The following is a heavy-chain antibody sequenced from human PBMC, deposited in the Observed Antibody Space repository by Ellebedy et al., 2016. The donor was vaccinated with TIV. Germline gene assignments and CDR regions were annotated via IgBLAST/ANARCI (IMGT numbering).Heavy chain of an antibody. D-gene: IGHD2-21*01. CDR3: ARFPRFLYYFDY. Sequence: AASVKVSCKASRGTFSSYAISWVRQAPGQGLEWMGRIIPILGIANYAQKFQGRVTITRDTSASTAYMELSSLRSEDTAVYYCARFPRFLYYFDYWGQGTLVTVSS. CDR1: RGTFSSYA. CDR2: IIPILGIA. V-gene: IGHV1-69*04. J-gene: IGHJ4*02.